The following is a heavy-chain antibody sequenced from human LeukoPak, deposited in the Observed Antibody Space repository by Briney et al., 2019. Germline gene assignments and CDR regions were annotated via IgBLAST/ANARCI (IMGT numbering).Heavy chain of an antibody. D-gene: IGHD6-19*01. Sequence: ASVKVSCKASGYTFTSYDINWVRQATGQGLEWMGWMNPNSGNTGYAQKFQGRVTMTRNTSISTAYTELSSLRSEDTAVYYCASNVAVAGAFDIWGQGTMVTVSS. CDR2: MNPNSGNT. J-gene: IGHJ3*02. CDR3: ASNVAVAGAFDI. V-gene: IGHV1-8*01. CDR1: GYTFTSYD.